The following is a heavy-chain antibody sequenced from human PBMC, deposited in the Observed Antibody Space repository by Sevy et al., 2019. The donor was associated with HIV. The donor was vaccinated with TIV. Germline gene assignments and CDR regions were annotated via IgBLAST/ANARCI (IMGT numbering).Heavy chain of an antibody. CDR3: AIVGLRYFSGSSVYQGDWFDP. J-gene: IGHJ5*02. Sequence: ASVKVSCKVSGYTLTKLSIHWVRQAPGKGLEWMGNSDPLHGETIYAQNFQGRVTMTEDTSTDTAFMELSSLTSEDTALYYCAIVGLRYFSGSSVYQGDWFDPWGQGTLVTVSS. D-gene: IGHD2-15*01. V-gene: IGHV1-24*01. CDR1: GYTLTKLS. CDR2: SDPLHGET.